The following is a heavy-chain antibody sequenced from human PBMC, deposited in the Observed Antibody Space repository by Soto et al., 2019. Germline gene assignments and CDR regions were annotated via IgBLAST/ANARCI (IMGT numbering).Heavy chain of an antibody. Sequence: QVQLVDSGGGVVQPGRSLTLSCAASGFTFSNYAMHWVRQAPGKGLEWVAIVSYDGSNKFYTDSVKGRFTISRDNSKNTLYLQMNGLRAEDTAVYYCARDRGRWLQSFDYWGQGTLVTVSS. V-gene: IGHV3-30-3*01. CDR3: ARDRGRWLQSFDY. CDR2: VSYDGSNK. J-gene: IGHJ4*02. D-gene: IGHD5-12*01. CDR1: GFTFSNYA.